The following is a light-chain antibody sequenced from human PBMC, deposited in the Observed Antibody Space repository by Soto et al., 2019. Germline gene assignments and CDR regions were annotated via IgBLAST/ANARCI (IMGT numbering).Light chain of an antibody. J-gene: IGKJ1*01. CDR1: QSVSSSY. Sequence: EIVLTQSPGTLSLSPGERATLSCWASQSVSSSYVAWYQQKPGQAPSLLIYGASSRATGIPDRFSGSGSGTDVTPTISRLEPEDCAVYYCQQYGSSPPETFGQGTKVDIK. CDR2: GAS. CDR3: QQYGSSPPET. V-gene: IGKV3-20*01.